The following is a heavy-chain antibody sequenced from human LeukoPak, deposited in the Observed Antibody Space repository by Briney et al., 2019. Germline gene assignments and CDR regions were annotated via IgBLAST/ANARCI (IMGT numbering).Heavy chain of an antibody. CDR2: IRYDGSNK. D-gene: IGHD3-9*01. Sequence: GGSLRLSCAASGFTFSSYVMHWVRQAPGKGLEWVAFIRYDGSNKYYSDSVKGRFTISRDNSKNTLYLQMNSLRPEDTAVYYCAKGHYDILTGYYTLRYYFDYWGQGTLVTVSS. V-gene: IGHV3-30*02. J-gene: IGHJ4*02. CDR3: AKGHYDILTGYYTLRYYFDY. CDR1: GFTFSSYV.